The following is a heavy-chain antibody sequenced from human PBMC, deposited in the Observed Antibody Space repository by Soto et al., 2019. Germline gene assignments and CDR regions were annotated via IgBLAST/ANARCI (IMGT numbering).Heavy chain of an antibody. CDR1: GASLSSGDYY. Sequence: QVQLQESGPGLVKPSQTLSLTCIVSGASLSSGDYYWSWICQPPGKGLEWIAFIYYNGNNFYHPSLKRRVTIAIDTSNNQFSLTVRSVTAADTAVYYCARERRGGDSNGGVDYWGQGTLVTVSS. J-gene: IGHJ4*02. CDR2: IYYNGNN. CDR3: ARERRGGDSNGGVDY. D-gene: IGHD2-21*02. V-gene: IGHV4-30-4*01.